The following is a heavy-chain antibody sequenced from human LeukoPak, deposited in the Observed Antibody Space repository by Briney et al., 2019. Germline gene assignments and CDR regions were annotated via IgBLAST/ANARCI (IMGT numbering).Heavy chain of an antibody. CDR3: ARSDYYGSGSRFDY. D-gene: IGHD3-10*01. J-gene: IGHJ4*02. Sequence: GGSLRLSCAASGFTFDDYAMHWVRQAPGKGLEWVSGISWNSGSIGYADSVKGRFTISRDNAKNSLYLQMNSLRAEDTAVYYCARSDYYGSGSRFDYWGQGTLVTVSS. V-gene: IGHV3-9*01. CDR2: ISWNSGSI. CDR1: GFTFDDYA.